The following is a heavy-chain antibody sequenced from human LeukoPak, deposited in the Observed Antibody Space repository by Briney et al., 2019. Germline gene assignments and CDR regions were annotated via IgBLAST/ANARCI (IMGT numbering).Heavy chain of an antibody. CDR3: ARGKEYQLLFNNWFDP. D-gene: IGHD2-2*01. V-gene: IGHV3-23*01. CDR2: ISGSGDST. CDR1: GFTLSSYA. Sequence: PGGSLRLSCAASGFTLSSYAMAWVRQAPGRGLEWVSGISGSGDSTYYADSVKGRFTISRDNSKNTLYMQMNSLRAEDTAVYYCARGKEYQLLFNNWFDPWGQGTLVTVSS. J-gene: IGHJ5*02.